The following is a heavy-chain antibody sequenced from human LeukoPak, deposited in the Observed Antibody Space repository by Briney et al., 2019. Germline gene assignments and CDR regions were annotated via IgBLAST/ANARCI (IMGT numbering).Heavy chain of an antibody. CDR1: GYTFTGYY. D-gene: IGHD2-15*01. V-gene: IGHV1-2*02. Sequence: GVSVKVSCKASGYTFTGYYMHWVRQAPGQGLEWMGWINPNSGGTNYAQKFQGRVTMTRDTSISTAYMELSRLRSDDTAVYYCAREIVVVVAAGDAFDIWGQGTMVTVSS. J-gene: IGHJ3*02. CDR3: AREIVVVVAAGDAFDI. CDR2: INPNSGGT.